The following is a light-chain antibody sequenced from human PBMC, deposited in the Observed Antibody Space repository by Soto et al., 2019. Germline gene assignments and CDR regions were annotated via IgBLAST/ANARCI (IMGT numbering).Light chain of an antibody. CDR1: LTVSSNY. V-gene: IGKV3-20*01. CDR3: QQYGSSRWT. Sequence: DIVLTQSPGTLSLSPGERATLSCRASLTVSSNYLAWYQQKRGQAPRLLIYGASSRATGIPDRFSGSGSGTDFTLTISRLEPEDFAVYYCQQYGSSRWTFGQGTKVEIK. CDR2: GAS. J-gene: IGKJ1*01.